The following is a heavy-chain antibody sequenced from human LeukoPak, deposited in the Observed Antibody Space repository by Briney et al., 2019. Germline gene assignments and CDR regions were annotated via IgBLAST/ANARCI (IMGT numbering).Heavy chain of an antibody. CDR2: INPSGGST. CDR1: GYTFTSYY. CDR3: AREVVRGVIAY. J-gene: IGHJ4*02. Sequence: ASVKVSCKASGYTFTSYYMHWVRQAPGQGLEWMGIINPSGGSTSYAQKFQGRVTMTRGMSTSTVYMELSSLRSEDTAVYYCAREVVRGVIAYWGQGTLVTVSS. D-gene: IGHD3-10*01. V-gene: IGHV1-46*01.